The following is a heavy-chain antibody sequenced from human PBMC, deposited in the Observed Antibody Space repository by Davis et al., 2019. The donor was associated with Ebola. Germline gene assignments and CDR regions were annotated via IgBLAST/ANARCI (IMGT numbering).Heavy chain of an antibody. CDR1: GGSISSYY. D-gene: IGHD5-24*01. J-gene: IGHJ4*02. V-gene: IGHV4-59*01. CDR2: IYYSGST. Sequence: SETLSLTCTVSGGSISSYYWSWIRQPPGKGLEWIGYIYYSGSTNYNPSLKSRVTISVDTSKNQFSLKLSSVTAADTAVYYCASSVDHGYNSPIDYWGQGTLVTVSS. CDR3: ASSVDHGYNSPIDY.